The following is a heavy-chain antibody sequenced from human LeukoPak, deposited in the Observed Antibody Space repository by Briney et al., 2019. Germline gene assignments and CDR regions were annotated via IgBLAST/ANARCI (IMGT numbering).Heavy chain of an antibody. D-gene: IGHD4-23*01. J-gene: IGHJ4*02. Sequence: GESLKISCKTSGYRFTTYWIGWVRQMPGKGLEWMGIIYPGDSDTRYSPSFQGQVTMSADKSIATAYLQWSSLRASDTAMYYCARPGTNSPGNFLPFDHWGQGTLVSVSS. CDR2: IYPGDSDT. CDR3: ARPGTNSPGNFLPFDH. CDR1: GYRFTTYW. V-gene: IGHV5-51*01.